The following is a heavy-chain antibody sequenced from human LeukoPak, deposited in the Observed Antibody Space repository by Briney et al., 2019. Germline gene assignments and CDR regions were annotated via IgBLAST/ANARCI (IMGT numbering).Heavy chain of an antibody. CDR1: GFTFSSYA. CDR3: AKDQRGQSPLHYYYYMDV. J-gene: IGHJ6*03. D-gene: IGHD6-25*01. V-gene: IGHV3-23*01. Sequence: GGSLRLSCAASGFTFSSYAMTWVRQAPGKGLQWVSAISASGGSTYYADSVKGRFTISRDNSKNTLYLQMNSLRAEDTAVYYCAKDQRGQSPLHYYYYMDVWGKGTTVTVSS. CDR2: ISASGGST.